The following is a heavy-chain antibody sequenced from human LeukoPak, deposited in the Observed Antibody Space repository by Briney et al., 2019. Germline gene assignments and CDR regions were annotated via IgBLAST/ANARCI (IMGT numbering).Heavy chain of an antibody. J-gene: IGHJ4*02. CDR2: IYYSGST. Sequence: SGTLSLTCTVSGGSISSHYWSWIRQPPGKGLEWIGYIYYSGSTNYNPSLKSRVTISVDTSKNQFSLKLSSVTAADTAVYYCARARGTTYYDFWSGYFIFDYWGQGTLVTVSS. V-gene: IGHV4-59*11. D-gene: IGHD3-3*01. CDR3: ARARGTTYYDFWSGYFIFDY. CDR1: GGSISSHY.